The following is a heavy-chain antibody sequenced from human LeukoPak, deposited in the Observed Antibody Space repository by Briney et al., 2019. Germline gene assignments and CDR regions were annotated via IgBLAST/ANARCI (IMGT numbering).Heavy chain of an antibody. CDR2: IYHSGST. J-gene: IGHJ4*02. CDR1: GYSISSGYY. CDR3: ARGGSGWYNF. Sequence: SETLSLTCTVSGYSISSGYYWGWIRQPPGKGLEWIGSIYHSGSTYYNPSLKSRVTISLDTSKNQFSLKLSSVTAAATAVYYCARGGSGWYNFWGQGTLVTVSS. V-gene: IGHV4-38-2*02. D-gene: IGHD6-19*01.